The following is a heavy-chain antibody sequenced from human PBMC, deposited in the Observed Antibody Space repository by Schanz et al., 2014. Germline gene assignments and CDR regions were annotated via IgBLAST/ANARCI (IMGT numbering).Heavy chain of an antibody. J-gene: IGHJ4*02. V-gene: IGHV3-23*01. Sequence: EVQLLESGGGLVEPGGSLRLSCAASGFSFSSYAMGWVRQARGKGLEWVSNIPWNGAAIGYAGSVRGRFTISRDSSKNTLFLQMNSLRTEDTAVYYCARDFHGYGPHLDYWGQGSLVTVSS. CDR1: GFSFSSYA. CDR2: IPWNGAAI. D-gene: IGHD5-12*01. CDR3: ARDFHGYGPHLDY.